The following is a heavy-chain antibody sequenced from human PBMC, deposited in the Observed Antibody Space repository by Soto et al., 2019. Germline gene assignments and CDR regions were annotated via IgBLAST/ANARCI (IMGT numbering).Heavy chain of an antibody. CDR1: GYTFTSYG. CDR3: ARDHERYCSGGSCYPRY. V-gene: IGHV1-18*01. Sequence: QVQLVQSGAEVKKPGASVKVSCKASGYTFTSYGISWVRQAPGQGLEWMGWISGYNGNTNYAQKLQGRVTMSTDTATSTAYRELRSRRSDDTAEYYCARDHERYCSGGSCYPRYWGQGTLVTVSS. D-gene: IGHD2-15*01. J-gene: IGHJ4*02. CDR2: ISGYNGNT.